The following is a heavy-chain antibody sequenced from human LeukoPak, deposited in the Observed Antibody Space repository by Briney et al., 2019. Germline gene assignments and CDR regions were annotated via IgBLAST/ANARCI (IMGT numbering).Heavy chain of an antibody. V-gene: IGHV3-15*01. J-gene: IGHJ4*02. CDR2: ISSRTDGGTT. CDR1: GFTFSNTW. CDR3: TTHTRRDSSGYYFDY. D-gene: IGHD3-22*01. Sequence: PGGSLRLSCAASGFTFSNTWMIWVRQAPGRGLEWVGRISSRTDGGTTDYPAPVKGRFSVSRDDSKNTLYLQMNSLQTEDTAVYYCTTHTRRDSSGYYFDYWGQGTLVTVSS.